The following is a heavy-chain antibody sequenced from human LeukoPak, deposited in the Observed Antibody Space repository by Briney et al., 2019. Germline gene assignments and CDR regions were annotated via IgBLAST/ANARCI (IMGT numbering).Heavy chain of an antibody. V-gene: IGHV3-23*01. Sequence: GGSLRLSCAASGFTFSSYAMSWVRQAPGKGLEWVSAISGSGGTTYYADSVKGRFTISRDNSKNTLYLQMNSLRAEDTAVYYCAKVLRSSGSFDYWGQGTLVTVSS. J-gene: IGHJ4*02. CDR1: GFTFSSYA. CDR2: ISGSGGTT. CDR3: AKVLRSSGSFDY. D-gene: IGHD3-22*01.